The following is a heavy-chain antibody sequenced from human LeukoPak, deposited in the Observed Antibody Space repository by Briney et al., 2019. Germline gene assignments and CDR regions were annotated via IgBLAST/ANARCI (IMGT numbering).Heavy chain of an antibody. J-gene: IGHJ6*03. CDR1: GGSFSGYY. CDR3: ARARTPLTYYYYYMDV. V-gene: IGHV4-34*01. Sequence: SETLSLTCAVYGGSFSGYYWSWIRQPPGKGLERIGEINHSGSTNYNPSLKSRVTISVDTSKNQFSLKLSSVTAADTAVYYCARARTPLTYYYYYMDVWGKGTTVTVSS. CDR2: INHSGST.